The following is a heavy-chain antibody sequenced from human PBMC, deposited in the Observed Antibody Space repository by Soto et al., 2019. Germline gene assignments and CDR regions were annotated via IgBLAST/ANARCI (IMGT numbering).Heavy chain of an antibody. CDR3: ARGDRVEPPYYFDY. V-gene: IGHV4-31*03. Sequence: SETLSLTCTVSGGSIRSGGYYWSWIRQHPGKGLEWIGYIYYSGSTYYNPSLKSRVTISVDTSKNQFSLKLSSVTAADTAVYYCARGDRVEPPYYFDYWGQGTLVTVSS. J-gene: IGHJ4*02. D-gene: IGHD1-1*01. CDR2: IYYSGST. CDR1: GGSIRSGGYY.